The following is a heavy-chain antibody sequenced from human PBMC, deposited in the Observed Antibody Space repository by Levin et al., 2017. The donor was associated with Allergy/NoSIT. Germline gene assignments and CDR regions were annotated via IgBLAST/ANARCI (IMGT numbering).Heavy chain of an antibody. D-gene: IGHD3-10*01. V-gene: IGHV3-7*01. CDR3: ARDGVGFRELFGNFDY. CDR2: IKQDGSEK. CDR1: GFTFSSYW. J-gene: IGHJ4*02. Sequence: GGSLRLSCAASGFTFSSYWMSWVRQAPGKGLEWVANIKQDGSEKYYVDSVKGRFTISRDNAKNSLYLQMNSLRAEDTAVYYCARDGVGFRELFGNFDYWGQGTLVTVSS.